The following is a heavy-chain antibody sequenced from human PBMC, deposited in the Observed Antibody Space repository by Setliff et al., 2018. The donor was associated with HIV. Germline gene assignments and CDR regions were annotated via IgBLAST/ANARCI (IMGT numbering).Heavy chain of an antibody. CDR3: ARDTSFGY. J-gene: IGHJ4*02. CDR2: IYSTGST. CDR1: GGSIRSGSYY. Sequence: SETLSLTCTVSGGSIRSGSYYWSWIRQPAGKGLEWIGHIYSTGSTRYNPSLESRLTILVDTSENQFSLKLTSVTAADTAMYFCARDTSFGYWGQGTLVTVSS. V-gene: IGHV4-61*09.